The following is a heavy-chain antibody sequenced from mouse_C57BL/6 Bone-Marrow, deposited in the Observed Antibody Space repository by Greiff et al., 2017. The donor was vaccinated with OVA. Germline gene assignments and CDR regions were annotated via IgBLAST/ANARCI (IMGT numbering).Heavy chain of an antibody. CDR3: TREPTLLHLFAY. D-gene: IGHD1-1*01. CDR2: IDPETGGT. Sequence: VQLQQSGAELVRPGASVTLSCKASGYTFTDYEMDWVKQTPVHGLEWIGAIDPETGGTAYNQKFKGKAILTADKSSSTAYLELRSLTSEDSAVNYCTREPTLLHLFAYWGQGTLVTVSA. V-gene: IGHV1-15*01. CDR1: GYTFTDYE. J-gene: IGHJ3*01.